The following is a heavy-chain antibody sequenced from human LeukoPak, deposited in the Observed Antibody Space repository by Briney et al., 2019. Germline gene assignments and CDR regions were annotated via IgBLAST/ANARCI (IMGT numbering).Heavy chain of an antibody. D-gene: IGHD3-22*01. Sequence: GGSLRLSCAASGFTFSGSAMHWVRQASGKGLEWVGRIRSKANSYATAYAASVKGRFTLSRDDSKNTAYLQIDSLKTEDTAVYYCTSRGDSSGYSYPFDYWGQGTLVTVSS. CDR2: IRSKANSYAT. CDR3: TSRGDSSGYSYPFDY. CDR1: GFTFSGSA. V-gene: IGHV3-73*01. J-gene: IGHJ4*02.